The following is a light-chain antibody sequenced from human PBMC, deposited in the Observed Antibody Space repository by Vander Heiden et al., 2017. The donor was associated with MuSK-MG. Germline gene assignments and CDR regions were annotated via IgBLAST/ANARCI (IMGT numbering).Light chain of an antibody. V-gene: IGKV1-33*01. CDR3: QQYDKLST. Sequence: DIQMTQSPSSLSASVGDRVTITCQASQDISNYLNWYQQKPGKAPKLLIYDASNLETGVPSRFSGSGSGTDFTFTISSLQPEDFGTYYCQQYDKLSTFGQGTRLEIK. CDR2: DAS. J-gene: IGKJ5*01. CDR1: QDISNY.